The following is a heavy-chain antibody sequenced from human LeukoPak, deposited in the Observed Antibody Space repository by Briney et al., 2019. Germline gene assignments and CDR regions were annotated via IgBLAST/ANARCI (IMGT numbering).Heavy chain of an antibody. CDR3: ARVATMVRVPLDALDF. V-gene: IGHV3-48*03. CDR1: GLTFSGGE. Sequence: PGGSLRLSCAISGLTFSGGELSWVRQAPGKGLEWISYISRSGNTIYYADSVKGRFTTSRDNAKNSLYLQIHSLRVEDTAVYYCARVATMVRVPLDALDFWVQGTMVSVSS. D-gene: IGHD3-10*01. J-gene: IGHJ3*01. CDR2: ISRSGNTI.